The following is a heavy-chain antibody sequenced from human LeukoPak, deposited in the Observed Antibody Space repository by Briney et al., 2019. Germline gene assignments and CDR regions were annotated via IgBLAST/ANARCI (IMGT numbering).Heavy chain of an antibody. CDR1: GDSISSGGYY. CDR3: ARERRDGNRGAFDN. CDR2: IYYSGST. Sequence: PSETLSLTCTVSGDSISSGGYYWRWIRQHPGKGLEWIGYIYYSGSTYYHPSLKSRVTISVDTSKNQFSLRLSSVTAADTAVYYCARERRDGNRGAFDNWGQGTMVTVSS. V-gene: IGHV4-31*03. D-gene: IGHD5-24*01. J-gene: IGHJ3*02.